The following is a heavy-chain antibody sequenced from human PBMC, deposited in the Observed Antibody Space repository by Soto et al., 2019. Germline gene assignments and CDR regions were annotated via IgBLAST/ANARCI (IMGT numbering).Heavy chain of an antibody. V-gene: IGHV1-24*01. CDR1: GYTLTELS. D-gene: IGHD3-22*01. J-gene: IGHJ3*01. CDR2: FDPEDGET. CDR3: ATDPYDSSGYYVF. Sequence: ASVKVSCKVSGYTLTELSMHWVRQAPGKGLEWMGGFDPEDGETIHARKFQGRVTMTEDTSTDTAYMELSSLRSEDTAVYYCATDPYDSSGYYVFWGQGTMVTVSS.